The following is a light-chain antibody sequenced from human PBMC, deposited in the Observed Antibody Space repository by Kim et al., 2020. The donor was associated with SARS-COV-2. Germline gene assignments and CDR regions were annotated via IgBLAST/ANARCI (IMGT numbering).Light chain of an antibody. V-gene: IGLV2-14*01. J-gene: IGLJ3*02. CDR3: SPFTSTNSFGV. CDR1: SSDVGGYNF. Sequence: QSALTQPASVSGSPGQSITISCTGTSSDVGGYNFVSWYQQHPGKAPQLMIYDVNKRPSGVSNRFSGSKSGNTASLTISGLQAEDEANYYCSPFTSTNSFGVFSVGTKVTVL. CDR2: DVN.